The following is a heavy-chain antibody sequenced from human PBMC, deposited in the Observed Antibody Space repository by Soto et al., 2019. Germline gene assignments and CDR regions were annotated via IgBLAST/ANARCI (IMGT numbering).Heavy chain of an antibody. Sequence: QVQLVESGGGLVKPAGSLRLSCAASGFIFSDYYMSWVRQAPGKGLEWVSYISISDGTAYYADSVNGRFTISRDNAKNSLYLQMNSLRAEDTAVYYCARGHWQLEVWGQGTLVTVSS. D-gene: IGHD6-6*01. CDR2: ISISDGTA. J-gene: IGHJ4*02. V-gene: IGHV3-11*01. CDR1: GFIFSDYY. CDR3: ARGHWQLEV.